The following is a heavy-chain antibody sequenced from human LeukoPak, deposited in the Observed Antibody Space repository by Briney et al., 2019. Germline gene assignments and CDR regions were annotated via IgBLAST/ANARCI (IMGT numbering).Heavy chain of an antibody. V-gene: IGHV3-21*01. CDR3: ARYYGSGSFDY. Sequence: GGSLRLSCAASGFTFSNYAMIWVRQAPGKGLEWVSSISSSSSYIYYADSVKGRFTISRDNAKNSLYLQMNSPRAEDTAVYYCARYYGSGSFDYWGQGTLVTVSS. CDR2: ISSSSSYI. CDR1: GFTFSNYA. D-gene: IGHD3-10*01. J-gene: IGHJ4*02.